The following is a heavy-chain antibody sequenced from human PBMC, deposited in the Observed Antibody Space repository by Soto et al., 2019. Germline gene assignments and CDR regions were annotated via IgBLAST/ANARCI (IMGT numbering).Heavy chain of an antibody. CDR1: GFTFSDYY. Sequence: NPGGSLRLSCAASGFTFSDYYMSWIRQAPGKGLEWVSYISSSGSTIYYADSVKGRFTISRDNAKNSLYLQMNSLRAEDTAVYYCARSLMAGTDFDYWGPGTLVPISS. D-gene: IGHD6-19*01. CDR2: ISSSGSTI. V-gene: IGHV3-11*01. CDR3: ARSLMAGTDFDY. J-gene: IGHJ4*02.